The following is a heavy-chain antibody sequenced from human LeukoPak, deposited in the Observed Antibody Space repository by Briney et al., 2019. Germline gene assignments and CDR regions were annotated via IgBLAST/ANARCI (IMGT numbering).Heavy chain of an antibody. CDR2: INLNNGDI. CDR3: ARADRLHGGPYLIGP. D-gene: IGHD2-21*01. Sequence: ASVKVSCKASGYNFISYYMHWVRQAPGQGLEWMGWINLNNGDIKSAQKFQGRVTMTRDTSITTVYMEVRWLTSDDTAIYYCARADRLHGGPYLIGPWGQGTLVTVSS. J-gene: IGHJ5*02. V-gene: IGHV1-2*02. CDR1: GYNFISYY.